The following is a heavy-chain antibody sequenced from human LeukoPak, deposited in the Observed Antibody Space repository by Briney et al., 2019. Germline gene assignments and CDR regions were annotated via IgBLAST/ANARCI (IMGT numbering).Heavy chain of an antibody. V-gene: IGHV1-2*02. D-gene: IGHD3-22*01. J-gene: IGHJ4*02. CDR2: INPNSGGT. Sequence: ASVKVSCKASEYTFTGYYMHWVRQAPGQGLEWMGWINPNSGGTNYAQKFQGRVTMTRDTSISTAYMELSRLRSDDTAVYYCARDVYYYDSSGYYQREFDYWGQGTLVTVSS. CDR3: ARDVYYYDSSGYYQREFDY. CDR1: EYTFTGYY.